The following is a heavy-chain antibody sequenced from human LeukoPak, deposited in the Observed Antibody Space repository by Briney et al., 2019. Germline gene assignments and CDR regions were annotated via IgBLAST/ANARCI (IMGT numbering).Heavy chain of an antibody. J-gene: IGHJ4*02. Sequence: GESLKISCKDSGHNFATHYINWVRQMPGKGLEWMGRIDPDDSYTNYSPAFQGHVTMSADKSSRTAYLQWSSLEASDTAMYYCARRPGGVLADTDLFESWGQGTLVIVSS. D-gene: IGHD3-16*01. V-gene: IGHV5-10-1*01. CDR2: IDPDDSYT. CDR1: GHNFATHY. CDR3: ARRPGGVLADTDLFES.